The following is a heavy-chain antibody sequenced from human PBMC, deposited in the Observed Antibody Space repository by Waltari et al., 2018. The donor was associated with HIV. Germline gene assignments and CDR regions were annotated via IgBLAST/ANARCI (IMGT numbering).Heavy chain of an antibody. V-gene: IGHV3-43D*03. CDR3: AKDLNRLTVAGAAVDY. CDR2: ISWNGVSS. CDR1: GFNFGDYA. D-gene: IGHD4-17*01. J-gene: IGHJ4*02. Sequence: DVQLAESGGVVVQPGGSLRLSCTASGFNFGDYAMHWVRPAPGKGLEWVSLISWNGVSSDYAGSVKGRFTIARDNSKKSLYLEMTSLRLEDTALYYCAKDLNRLTVAGAAVDYWGQGTLVNVSS.